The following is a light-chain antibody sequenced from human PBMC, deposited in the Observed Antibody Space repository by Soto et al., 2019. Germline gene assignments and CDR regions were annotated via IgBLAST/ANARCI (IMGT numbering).Light chain of an antibody. J-gene: IGKJ5*01. CDR1: QTLSNSF. CDR3: QQYGTSEII. CDR2: DTS. V-gene: IGKV3-20*01. Sequence: EIALTQSPGTLSLSPVERATLTCCASQTLSNSFIAWYQHKPGQAPRLLVYDTSTRATGIPDRYSGSGSGTDFTLTISRLEPEDFAVFFCQQYGTSEIIFGQGTRLEIK.